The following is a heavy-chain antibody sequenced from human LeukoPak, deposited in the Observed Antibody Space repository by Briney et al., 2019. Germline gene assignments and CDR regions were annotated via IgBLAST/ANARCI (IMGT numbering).Heavy chain of an antibody. Sequence: GGSLRLSCAASGFTFSSYSMNWVRQAPGKGLEWVSSISSSSSYIYYADSVKGRFAISRDNAKNSLYLQMNSLRAEDTAVYYCARGAYGDYVYPDYWGQGTLVTVSS. J-gene: IGHJ4*02. CDR1: GFTFSSYS. V-gene: IGHV3-21*01. CDR2: ISSSSSYI. CDR3: ARGAYGDYVYPDY. D-gene: IGHD4-17*01.